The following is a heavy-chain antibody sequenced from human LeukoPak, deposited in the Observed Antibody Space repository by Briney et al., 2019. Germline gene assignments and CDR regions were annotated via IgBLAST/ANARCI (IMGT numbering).Heavy chain of an antibody. V-gene: IGHV4-59*08. CDR1: GGSFSSYY. CDR3: ARLDDKLRRYFDY. CDR2: IYYSGST. D-gene: IGHD3-9*01. J-gene: IGHJ4*02. Sequence: PSETLSLTCAVYGGSFSSYYWSWIRQPPGKGLEWIGYIYYSGSTNYNPSLKSRVTISVDTSKNQFSLKLSSVTAADTAVYYCARLDDKLRRYFDYWGQGTLVTVSS.